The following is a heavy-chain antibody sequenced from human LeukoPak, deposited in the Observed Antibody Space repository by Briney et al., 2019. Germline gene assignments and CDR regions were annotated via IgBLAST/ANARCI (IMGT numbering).Heavy chain of an antibody. CDR1: GFTFSSYE. V-gene: IGHV3-48*03. Sequence: GASLRLSCAASGFTFSSYEMNWVRQAPGKGLEWVSHISSSGSTIYYADCVKGRYTISRDNAKNSLYLQMNSLRAEDTALYYCAREYGNYRDYWGQGTLVIVSS. CDR2: ISSSGSTI. J-gene: IGHJ4*02. CDR3: AREYGNYRDY. D-gene: IGHD4-17*01.